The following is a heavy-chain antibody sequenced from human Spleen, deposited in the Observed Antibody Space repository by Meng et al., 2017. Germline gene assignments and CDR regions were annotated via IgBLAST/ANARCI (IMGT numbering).Heavy chain of an antibody. J-gene: IGHJ4*02. CDR3: AKSRVRGVIICDY. CDR1: GFTFSSYA. Sequence: GESLKISCAASGFTFSSYAMSWVRQAPGKGLEWVSAISGSGGSTYYADSVKGRFTISRDNSKNTLYLQMNSLRAEDTAVYYCAKSRVRGVIICDYWGQGTLVTVSS. CDR2: ISGSGGST. D-gene: IGHD3-10*01. V-gene: IGHV3-23*01.